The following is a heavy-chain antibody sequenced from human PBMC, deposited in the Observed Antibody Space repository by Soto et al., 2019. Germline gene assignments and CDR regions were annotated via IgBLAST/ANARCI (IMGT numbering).Heavy chain of an antibody. V-gene: IGHV4-59*01. CDR1: GGSISGYY. CDR2: VYDTGST. CDR3: ARSIAVPSSHIDH. Sequence: SETLSLTCSVSGGSISGYYWSWIRQAPGKGLEWIGYVYDTGSTSYNPSPQSRVTISVDTSKKQFSLSPRLVTAADTAVYFCARSIAVPSSHIDHWGQGTRVTVSS. J-gene: IGHJ4*02. D-gene: IGHD6-6*01.